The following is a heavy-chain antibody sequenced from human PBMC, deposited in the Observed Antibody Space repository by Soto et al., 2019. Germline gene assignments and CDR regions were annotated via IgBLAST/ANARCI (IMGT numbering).Heavy chain of an antibody. J-gene: IGHJ3*02. D-gene: IGHD6-13*01. CDR1: GDTFSSHT. CDR2: IIPILGIA. V-gene: IGHV1-69*02. CDR3: ARGRGIAAAADAFDI. Sequence: SVKVSCKGSGDTFSSHTISWVRQAPGQGLEWMGRIIPILGIANYAQKFQGRVTITADKSTSTAYMELSSLRSEDTAVYYCARGRGIAAAADAFDIWGQETMVTVSS.